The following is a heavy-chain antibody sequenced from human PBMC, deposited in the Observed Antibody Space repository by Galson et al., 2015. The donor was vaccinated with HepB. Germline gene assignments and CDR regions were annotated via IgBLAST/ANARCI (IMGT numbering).Heavy chain of an antibody. CDR3: ARIIGTFDY. V-gene: IGHV4-31*03. CDR1: GDSINNGDYY. CDR2: IYYSGST. D-gene: IGHD6-13*01. Sequence: TLSLTCTVSGDSINNGDYYWSWIRHHPGKGLEWIGYIYYSGSTYYNPSLKSRLTISVDTSKNQFSLKLSSVTAADTAVYYCARIIGTFDYWGQGTLVTVSS. J-gene: IGHJ4*02.